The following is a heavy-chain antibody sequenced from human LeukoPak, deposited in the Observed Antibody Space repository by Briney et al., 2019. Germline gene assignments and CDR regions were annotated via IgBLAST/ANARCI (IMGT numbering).Heavy chain of an antibody. J-gene: IGHJ4*02. Sequence: GGSLRLSCAASGFTFSSYAMSWVRQAPGKGLEWVSAISGSGGSTYYADSVKGRFTISRDNSKNTLYLQMNSLRAEDTAVYYCAKDRKRSYYDILTGSPGYYFDYWGQGTLVTVSS. CDR1: GFTFSSYA. D-gene: IGHD3-9*01. CDR3: AKDRKRSYYDILTGSPGYYFDY. CDR2: ISGSGGST. V-gene: IGHV3-23*01.